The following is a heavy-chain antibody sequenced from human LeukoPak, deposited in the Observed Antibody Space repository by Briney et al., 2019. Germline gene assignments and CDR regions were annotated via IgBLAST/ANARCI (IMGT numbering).Heavy chain of an antibody. CDR1: GYTFTSYY. CDR3: AREWYQLRDYYYYGMDV. V-gene: IGHV1-46*01. D-gene: IGHD2-2*01. J-gene: IGHJ6*02. Sequence: ASVKVSCKASGYTFTSYYMHWVRQAPGQGLEWMGIINPSGGSTSYAQKFQGRVTMTRDTSTSTVYMELSSLRSEDTAVCYCAREWYQLRDYYYYGMDVWGQGTTVTVSS. CDR2: INPSGGST.